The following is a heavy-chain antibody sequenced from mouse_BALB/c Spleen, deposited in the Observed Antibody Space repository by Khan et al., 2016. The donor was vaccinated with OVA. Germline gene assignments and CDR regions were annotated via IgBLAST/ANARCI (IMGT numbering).Heavy chain of an antibody. V-gene: IGHV1S81*02. Sequence: QVQLKESGAELVKPGASVKLSCKASGYTFTSYYMYWVKQRPGQGLEWIGGINPSDGGTNFNEKFKSKATLTVDKSSSTAYMQLSSLTSEDSAVDDCTRSGRAAVAYWGQGTLVTVSA. D-gene: IGHD3-1*01. CDR3: TRSGRAAVAY. J-gene: IGHJ3*01. CDR1: GYTFTSYY. CDR2: INPSDGGT.